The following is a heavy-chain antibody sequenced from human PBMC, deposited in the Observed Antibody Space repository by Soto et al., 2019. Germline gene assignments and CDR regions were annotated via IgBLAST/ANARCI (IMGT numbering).Heavy chain of an antibody. D-gene: IGHD3-22*01. J-gene: IGHJ4*02. CDR2: IWYDGSNK. CDR3: ARSRPLSGYSLTYPYYFDY. Sequence: GGSLRLSCAASGFTFSSYGMHWVRQAPGKGLEWVAVIWYDGSNKYYADSVKGRFTISRDNSKNTLYLQMNSLRAEDTAVYYCARSRPLSGYSLTYPYYFDYWGQGTLVTVSS. CDR1: GFTFSSYG. V-gene: IGHV3-33*01.